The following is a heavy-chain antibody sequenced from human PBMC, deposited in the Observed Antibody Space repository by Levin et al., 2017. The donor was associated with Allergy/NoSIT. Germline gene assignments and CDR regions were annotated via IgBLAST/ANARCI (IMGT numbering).Heavy chain of an antibody. V-gene: IGHV3-11*01. D-gene: IGHD2-2*01. J-gene: IGHJ6*02. Sequence: GESLKISCAASGFTFSDYYMSWIRQAPGKGLEWVSYISSSGSTIYYADSVKGRFTISRDNAKNSLYLQMNSLRAEDTAVYYCARDRYCSSTSCYYYYGMDVWDQGTTVTVSS. CDR3: ARDRYCSSTSCYYYYGMDV. CDR1: GFTFSDYY. CDR2: ISSSGSTI.